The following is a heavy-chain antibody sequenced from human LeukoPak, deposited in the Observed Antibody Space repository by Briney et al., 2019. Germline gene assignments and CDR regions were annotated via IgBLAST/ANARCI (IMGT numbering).Heavy chain of an antibody. D-gene: IGHD3-9*01. CDR1: GFTFSSYA. Sequence: GGSLRLSCAASGFTFSSYAMSWVRQAPGKGLEWVSAISGSGGSTYYADSVKGRFTISRDNSKNTLYLQMNSLRAEDAAVYYCAKQGDYDILTGYYGYWGQGTLVTVSS. CDR3: AKQGDYDILTGYYGY. V-gene: IGHV3-23*01. CDR2: ISGSGGST. J-gene: IGHJ4*02.